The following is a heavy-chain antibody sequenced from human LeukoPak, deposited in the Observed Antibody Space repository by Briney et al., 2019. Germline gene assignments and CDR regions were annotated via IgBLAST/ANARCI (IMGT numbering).Heavy chain of an antibody. CDR3: ARSRHVSYYGMDV. J-gene: IGHJ6*02. V-gene: IGHV4-59*01. CDR1: GGSISRYY. CDR2: IYYSGST. Sequence: SETLSLTCTVSGGSISRYYWSWIRQPPGKGLEWIGFIYYSGSTNYNPSLKSRVTISVDTSKKQFSLKLSSVTAADTAVYYCARSRHVSYYGMDVWGQGTTVTVSS.